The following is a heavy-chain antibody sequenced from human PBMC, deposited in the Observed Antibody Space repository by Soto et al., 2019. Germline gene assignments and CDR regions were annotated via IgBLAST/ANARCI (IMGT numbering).Heavy chain of an antibody. D-gene: IGHD3-10*01. J-gene: IGHJ4*02. CDR1: GGSISSYY. CDR3: ARVGEWPSFDY. V-gene: IGHV4-59*08. CDR2: IYYSGST. Sequence: SETLSLTCTVSGGSISSYYWSWIRQPPGKGLEWIGYIYYSGSTNYNPSLKSRVTISVDTSKNQFSLKLSSVTAADTAVYYCARVGEWPSFDYWGQGTLVTVSS.